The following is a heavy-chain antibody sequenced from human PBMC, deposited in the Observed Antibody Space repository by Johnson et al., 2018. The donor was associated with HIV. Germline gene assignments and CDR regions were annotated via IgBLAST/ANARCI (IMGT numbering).Heavy chain of an antibody. CDR3: ARDHGWSRGWLFDAFDI. J-gene: IGHJ3*02. D-gene: IGHD6-19*01. CDR2: ISYDGSNQ. Sequence: QMMLVESGGGVVQPGRSLRVSCGASGFTFSSHDMHWVRQAPVKGLAWVAVISYDGSNQSCADSVKGRFTIPRDNAKNSLYLQMNSLRPEDTAVYYCARDHGWSRGWLFDAFDIWGQGTMVTVSS. V-gene: IGHV3-30*03. CDR1: GFTFSSHD.